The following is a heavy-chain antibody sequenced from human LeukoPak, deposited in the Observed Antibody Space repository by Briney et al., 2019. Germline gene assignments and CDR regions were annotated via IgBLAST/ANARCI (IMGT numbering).Heavy chain of an antibody. Sequence: GGSLRLSCAASGFTFSSYAMSWVRQAPGKGLEWVSAISGSGGSTYYADSVKGRFNISRDNSKNTLYLQMNSLRAEDTAVYYCATTMVRGVIYYFDYWGQGTLVTVSS. J-gene: IGHJ4*02. CDR3: ATTMVRGVIYYFDY. D-gene: IGHD3-10*01. CDR2: ISGSGGST. CDR1: GFTFSSYA. V-gene: IGHV3-23*01.